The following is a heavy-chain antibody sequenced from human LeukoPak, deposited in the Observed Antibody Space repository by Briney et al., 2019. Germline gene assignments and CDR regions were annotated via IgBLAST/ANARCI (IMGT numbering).Heavy chain of an antibody. V-gene: IGHV4-4*02. CDR2: IYHSGNT. CDR1: GGSISSSDW. D-gene: IGHD6-13*01. CDR3: ARVSPYSSSWYYYDY. Sequence: SETLSLTCAVSGGSISSSDWWSWVRQSPGQGLEWIGEIYHSGNTNYSPSLKSRVTISVDTSKNQFSLKLTSVTAADTAVYYCARVSPYSSSWYYYDYWGQGILVTVSS. J-gene: IGHJ4*02.